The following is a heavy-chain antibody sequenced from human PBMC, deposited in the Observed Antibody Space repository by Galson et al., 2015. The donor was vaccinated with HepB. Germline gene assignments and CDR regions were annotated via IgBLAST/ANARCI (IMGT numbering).Heavy chain of an antibody. J-gene: IGHJ3*02. CDR2: INSDESTT. CDR3: ARDQRDAFDI. CDR1: GFTFSSYW. Sequence: SLRLSCAASGFTFSSYWMHWVRQAPGNGLVWVSRINSDESTTSYADSVKGRFTISRDNAKNTLYLQMNSLRAEDTAVYYCARDQRDAFDIWGQGTVVTVSS. D-gene: IGHD5-24*01. V-gene: IGHV3-74*01.